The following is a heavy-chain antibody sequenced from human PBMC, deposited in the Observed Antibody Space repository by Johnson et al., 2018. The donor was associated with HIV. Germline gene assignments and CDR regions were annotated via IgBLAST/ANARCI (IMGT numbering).Heavy chain of an antibody. J-gene: IGHJ3*02. Sequence: VQLVESGGGVVRPGGSLRLSCAASGFNVDDDALSWVRQVPGKGLEWVSGINYNGGSTGYADSVRDRFSISRANAKNSLYLQMYSLGAEDTAFYYCARRGITIVADAFDIWGQGTMVTVSS. CDR1: GFNVDDDA. CDR2: INYNGGST. D-gene: IGHD3-10*01. V-gene: IGHV3-20*04. CDR3: ARRGITIVADAFDI.